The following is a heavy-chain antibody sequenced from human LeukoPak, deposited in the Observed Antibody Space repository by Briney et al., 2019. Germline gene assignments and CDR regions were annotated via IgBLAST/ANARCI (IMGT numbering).Heavy chain of an antibody. CDR1: GFTFSSYW. D-gene: IGHD1-7*01. CDR3: ARDRNWNFLPEFDP. V-gene: IGHV3-74*01. Sequence: GGSLRLSCAASGFTFSSYWMHWVRQAPGKGLVWVSRINSDGSSTTYADSVKGRFTISRDNAKNTLNLQMNSLRAEDTAVYYCARDRNWNFLPEFDPWGQGTLVTVSS. J-gene: IGHJ5*02. CDR2: INSDGSST.